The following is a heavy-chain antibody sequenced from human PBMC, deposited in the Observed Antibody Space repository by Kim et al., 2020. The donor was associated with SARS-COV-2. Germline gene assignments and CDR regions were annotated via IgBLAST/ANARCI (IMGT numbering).Heavy chain of an antibody. J-gene: IGHJ6*02. Sequence: RFTIARDNAKNSLYLQMNSLRAEDTAVYYCARGVAAAGTWNYYYYYGMDVWGQGTTVTVSS. D-gene: IGHD6-13*01. V-gene: IGHV3-11*06. CDR3: ARGVAAAGTWNYYYYYGMDV.